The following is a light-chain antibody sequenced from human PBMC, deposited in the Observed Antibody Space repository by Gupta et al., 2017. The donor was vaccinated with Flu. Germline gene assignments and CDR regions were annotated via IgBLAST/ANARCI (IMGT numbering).Light chain of an antibody. J-gene: IGLJ2*01. CDR2: KDT. CDR3: QSADSTGTYRV. V-gene: IGLV3-25*02. Sequence: SYELTQPPSVSVSPGQPPMITCSGDALPDQYGYWYQQKAGQAPVIVIYKDTERPSGIPERFSGSSSGTTVTLTISGVQAEDEADYYCQSADSTGTYRVFGGGTKLTVL. CDR1: ALPDQY.